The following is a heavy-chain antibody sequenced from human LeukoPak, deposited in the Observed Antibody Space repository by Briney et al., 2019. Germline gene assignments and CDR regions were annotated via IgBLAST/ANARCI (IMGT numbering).Heavy chain of an antibody. Sequence: PGGSLRLPCAASGFSVSIKYMNWVRQAPGKGLEWVSILYSSGTTYYATSVKGRFTISRDNSENKLYLQMNSLRAEDTAVYYCARGGFGPSDALDIWGQGTMVTVSS. CDR1: GFSVSIKY. V-gene: IGHV3-53*01. CDR2: LYSSGTT. CDR3: ARGGFGPSDALDI. J-gene: IGHJ3*02. D-gene: IGHD3-10*01.